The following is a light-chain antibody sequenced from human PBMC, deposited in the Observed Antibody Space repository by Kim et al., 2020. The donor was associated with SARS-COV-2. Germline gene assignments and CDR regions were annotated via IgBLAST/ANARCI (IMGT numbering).Light chain of an antibody. V-gene: IGKV3-11*01. CDR1: QSVSTY. CDR3: QQRSNWPT. Sequence: ESVLTQSPATLSLSPGERATLSCWASQSVSTYLAWYQQKPGQPPRLVIYDASYRATGIPARFSGSGSGTDFTLTISRLEPEDFAVYYCQQRSNWPTFGQGTRLEIK. CDR2: DAS. J-gene: IGKJ5*01.